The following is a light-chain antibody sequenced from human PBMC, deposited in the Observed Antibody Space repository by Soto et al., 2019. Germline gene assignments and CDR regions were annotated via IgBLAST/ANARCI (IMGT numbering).Light chain of an antibody. CDR1: QSINSY. CDR2: SAS. Sequence: DIQMTQSPSSLSASVGDRVTVSCRARQSINSYLNWYQQKPGKTPTLLSYSASSLEEGVQSRFSGSGSRIEAALTISNHHPEEFATYTCQQAYTTPYSFGQGTNLEI. CDR3: QQAYTTPYS. V-gene: IGKV1-39*01. J-gene: IGKJ2*03.